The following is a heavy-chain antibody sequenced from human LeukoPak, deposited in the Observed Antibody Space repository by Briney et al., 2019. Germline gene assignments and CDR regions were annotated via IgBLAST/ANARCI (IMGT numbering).Heavy chain of an antibody. J-gene: IGHJ4*02. CDR3: AAREDSGYYY. CDR1: GFTVSSNY. D-gene: IGHD3-22*01. Sequence: PGESLRLSCAASGFTVSSNYMSWVRQAPGKGLEWVSVIYSGGSTYYADSVKGRFTISRDKSKNTLYLQMNSLRAEDTAVYYCAAREDSGYYYWGQGTLVTDSS. V-gene: IGHV3-53*01. CDR2: IYSGGST.